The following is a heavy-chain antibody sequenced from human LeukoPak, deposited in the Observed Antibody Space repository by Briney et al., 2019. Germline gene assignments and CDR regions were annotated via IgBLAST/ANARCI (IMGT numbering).Heavy chain of an antibody. CDR2: ISSSSSYI. V-gene: IGHV3-21*01. Sequence: GGSLRLSCAASGFTFSSYSMNWVRQAPGKGLEWVSSISSSSSYIYYVDSVKGRFTISRDNAKNSLYLQMNSLRAEDTAVYYCARTYSSSWYYWGQGTLVTVSS. J-gene: IGHJ4*02. D-gene: IGHD6-13*01. CDR3: ARTYSSSWYY. CDR1: GFTFSSYS.